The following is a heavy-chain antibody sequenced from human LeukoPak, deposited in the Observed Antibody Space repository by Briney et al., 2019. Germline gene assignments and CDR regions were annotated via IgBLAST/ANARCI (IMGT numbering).Heavy chain of an antibody. Sequence: GGSLRLSCAASGFTFSSYSMNWVRQAPGKGLEWVSSISSSSNYIYYADSVKGRFTISRDNAKNSLYLQMNSLRAEDTAVYYCARDGPYGGSQPGPDYWGQGTLVTVSS. D-gene: IGHD2-15*01. CDR3: ARDGPYGGSQPGPDY. V-gene: IGHV3-21*01. CDR2: ISSSSNYI. CDR1: GFTFSSYS. J-gene: IGHJ4*02.